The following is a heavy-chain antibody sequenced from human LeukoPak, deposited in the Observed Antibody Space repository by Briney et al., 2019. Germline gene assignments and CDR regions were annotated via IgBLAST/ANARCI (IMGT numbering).Heavy chain of an antibody. CDR2: ISSSSSYI. Sequence: ETLSLTCGVAGGSISNTNWWSWVRQAPGKGVEWVSSISSSSSYIYYADAVKGRFTISRDNAKNSLYLQMNSLRAEDTAVYYCASRRGKTSMAAADFDYWGQGTLVTVSS. D-gene: IGHD6-13*01. J-gene: IGHJ4*02. V-gene: IGHV3-21*01. CDR3: ASRRGKTSMAAADFDY. CDR1: GGSISNTN.